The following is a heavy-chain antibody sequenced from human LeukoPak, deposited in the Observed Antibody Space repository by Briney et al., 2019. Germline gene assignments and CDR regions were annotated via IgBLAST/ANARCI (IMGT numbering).Heavy chain of an antibody. CDR2: ISYDGSNK. J-gene: IGHJ5*02. CDR1: GFTFSSYA. V-gene: IGHV3-30*04. D-gene: IGHD3-22*01. Sequence: GRSLRLSCAASGFTFSSYAMHWVRQAPGKGLEWVAVISYDGSNKYYADSVKGRFTISRDNSKNTPYLQMNSLRAEDTAVYYCARDKVVVNVNWFDPWGQGTLVTVSS. CDR3: ARDKVVVNVNWFDP.